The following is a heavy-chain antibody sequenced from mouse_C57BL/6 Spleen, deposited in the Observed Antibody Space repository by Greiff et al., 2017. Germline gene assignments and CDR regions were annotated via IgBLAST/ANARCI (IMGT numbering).Heavy chain of an antibody. D-gene: IGHD2-4*01. CDR3: ARSPGLRDYAMDY. CDR1: GYAFSSYG. V-gene: IGHV1-80*01. Sequence: QVQLQQSGAELVKPGASVKISCTASGYAFSSYGMNWVKQRPGKGLEWVGQIYPGDGDTNYNGRVKGRATLTADKASSTAYMQLSSLTSEDSAVYYCARSPGLRDYAMDYWGQGTSVTVSS. CDR2: IYPGDGDT. J-gene: IGHJ4*01.